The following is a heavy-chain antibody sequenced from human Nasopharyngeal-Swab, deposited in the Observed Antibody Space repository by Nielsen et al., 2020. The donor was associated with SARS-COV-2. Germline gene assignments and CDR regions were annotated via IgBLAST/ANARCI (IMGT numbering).Heavy chain of an antibody. J-gene: IGHJ6*02. CDR1: GGTFSSYA. D-gene: IGHD2-2*02. CDR3: ARDSGGSAILYGMDV. CDR2: INPYNGNT. V-gene: IGHV1-18*01. Sequence: ASVKVSCKASGGTFSSYAISWVRQAPGQGLEWMGWINPYNGNTNYAQNLLGRVTMTTDTSTSTTYMELTSLRSDDTAVYYCARDSGGSAILYGMDVWGQGTTVTVSS.